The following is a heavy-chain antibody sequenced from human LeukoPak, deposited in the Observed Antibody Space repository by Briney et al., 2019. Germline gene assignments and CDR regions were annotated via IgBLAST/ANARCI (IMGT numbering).Heavy chain of an antibody. Sequence: PSETLSLTCAVYGGSFSGYYWSWIRQPPGKGLEWIGEINHSGSTNYNPSLKSRVTISVDTSKNQFSLKLSSVTAADTAVYYCARGDTAMVKSIDYWGQGTLVTVSS. V-gene: IGHV4-34*01. CDR2: INHSGST. CDR1: GGSFSGYY. CDR3: ARGDTAMVKSIDY. D-gene: IGHD5-18*01. J-gene: IGHJ4*02.